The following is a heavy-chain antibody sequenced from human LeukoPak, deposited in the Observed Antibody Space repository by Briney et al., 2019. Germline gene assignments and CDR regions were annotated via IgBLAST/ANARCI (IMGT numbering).Heavy chain of an antibody. Sequence: SETLSLTCTVSGGSISSYYWSWIRQPPGKGLEWIGYIYYSGSTNYNPSLKSRVTISVDTSKNQFSLKLSSVTAADTAVYYCARDRGAPDAFDIWGQGTMVTVSS. D-gene: IGHD3-10*01. V-gene: IGHV4-59*01. J-gene: IGHJ3*02. CDR3: ARDRGAPDAFDI. CDR1: GGSISSYY. CDR2: IYYSGST.